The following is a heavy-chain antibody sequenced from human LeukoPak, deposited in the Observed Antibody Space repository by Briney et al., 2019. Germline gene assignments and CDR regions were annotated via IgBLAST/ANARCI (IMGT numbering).Heavy chain of an antibody. D-gene: IGHD1-26*01. CDR3: ARDVGADF. V-gene: IGHV3-11*04. CDR2: ISDSGTTV. J-gene: IGHJ4*02. CDR1: GFTFTDFY. Sequence: GGSLRLSCAASGFTFTDFYMTWIRQAPGKGVQWVAYISDSGTTVDYAYSGKGRFSISRDNTENSRYLQMNSLRVEDTGFYYCARDVGADFWGQGTLVTVSS.